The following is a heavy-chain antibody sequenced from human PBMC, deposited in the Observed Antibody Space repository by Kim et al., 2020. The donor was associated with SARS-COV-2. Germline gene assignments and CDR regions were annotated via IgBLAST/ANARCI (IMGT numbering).Heavy chain of an antibody. CDR2: IDPSDSYT. D-gene: IGHD2-2*02. CDR1: GYSFTSYW. J-gene: IGHJ6*02. V-gene: IGHV5-10-1*01. Sequence: GESLKISCKGSGYSFTSYWISWVRQMPGKGLEWMGRIDPSDSYTNYSPSFQGHVTISADKSISTAYLQWSSLKASDTAMYYCARRCSSTSCYTRMYYYYGMDVWGQGTTVTVSS. CDR3: ARRCSSTSCYTRMYYYYGMDV.